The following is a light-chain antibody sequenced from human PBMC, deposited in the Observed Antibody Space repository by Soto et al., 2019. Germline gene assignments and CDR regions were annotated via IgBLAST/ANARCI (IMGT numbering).Light chain of an antibody. CDR1: QSIISY. Sequence: DIQMTQSPSSLSASVGDRVTITCRASQSIISYLNWYQQKPGKAPKLLIYAASSLQSGVPSRLSGSGSGTDFTLTISSLLPEDFATYYCQQSYSTPPAFGGGTNVEIK. CDR2: AAS. CDR3: QQSYSTPPA. V-gene: IGKV1-39*01. J-gene: IGKJ4*01.